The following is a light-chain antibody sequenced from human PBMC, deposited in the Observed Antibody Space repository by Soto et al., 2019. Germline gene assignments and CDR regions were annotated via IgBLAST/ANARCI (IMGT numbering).Light chain of an antibody. V-gene: IGKV1-5*01. CDR3: QQYSSYSRT. CDR1: QSISSW. Sequence: DIQMTQSPSTLSASVGDRVTITCRASQSISSWLAWYQQKPGKAPKVLIYDASSLESGVPSRFSGSGSGTEFTLTICSLQPDDFATYFCQQYSSYSRTFGQGTKVDI. J-gene: IGKJ1*01. CDR2: DAS.